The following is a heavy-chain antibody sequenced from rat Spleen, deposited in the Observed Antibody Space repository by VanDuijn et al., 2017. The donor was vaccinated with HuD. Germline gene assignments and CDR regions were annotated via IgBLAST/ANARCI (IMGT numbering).Heavy chain of an antibody. CDR2: MRYNGDT. Sequence: QVQLTESGPGLVQPSQTLSLTCTVSGFSLTGYSVYWVRQPSGKGLEWMGRMRYNGDTSYNSPPKTKLSITRDTSKSQVFLKMNSLQTEDTGTYYCARDGATEGNWFAYWGQGTLVTVSS. CDR1: GFSLTGYS. J-gene: IGHJ3*01. D-gene: IGHD1-11*01. CDR3: ARDGATEGNWFAY. V-gene: IGHV2-8*01.